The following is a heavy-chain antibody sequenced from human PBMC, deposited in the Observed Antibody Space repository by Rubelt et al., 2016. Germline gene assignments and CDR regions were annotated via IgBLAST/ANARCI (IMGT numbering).Heavy chain of an antibody. J-gene: IGHJ4*02. Sequence: QVQLQESGPGLVKPSETLSLTCTVSGDSISSYYWSWIRQPPGRGLEWIGYVHSSGSSTYNPSLKSRVTISVDTSKNQFTLYRRSVHSADTSVYYCATTTDWRFGGPDNWGQGTLVTVSS. D-gene: IGHD3-16*01. CDR2: VHSSGSS. CDR3: ATTTDWRFGGPDN. CDR1: GDSISSYY. V-gene: IGHV4-59*01.